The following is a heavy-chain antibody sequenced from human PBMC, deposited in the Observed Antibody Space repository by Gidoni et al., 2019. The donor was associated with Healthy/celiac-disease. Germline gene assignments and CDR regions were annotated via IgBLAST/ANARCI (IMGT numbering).Heavy chain of an antibody. J-gene: IGHJ6*02. CDR1: DGSISSGGFY. D-gene: IGHD2-2*01. CDR2: IYYSGST. V-gene: IGHV4-31*03. Sequence: QVHLQESGPGLVKPSQTLSLTCTVSDGSISSGGFYLSWIRQHPGKGLEWIGYIYYSGSTYHNSSLNSRVTISVDTSKNQFSLKLSSVTAADTAVYYCARENIVVVPAATDYYDYGMDVWGQGTTVTVSS. CDR3: ARENIVVVPAATDYYDYGMDV.